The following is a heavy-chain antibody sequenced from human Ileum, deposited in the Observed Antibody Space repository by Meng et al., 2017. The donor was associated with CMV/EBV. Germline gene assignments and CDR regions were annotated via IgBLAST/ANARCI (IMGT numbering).Heavy chain of an antibody. Sequence: RLACAASGFTFSSYGMHWVRQAPGKGLEWVAVIWYDGSNKYYADSVKGRFTISRDNSKNTLYLQMNSLRAEDTAVYYCAKDRSGSFDWGQGTLVTVSS. CDR2: IWYDGSNK. V-gene: IGHV3-33*06. J-gene: IGHJ4*02. D-gene: IGHD1-26*01. CDR3: AKDRSGSFD. CDR1: GFTFSSYG.